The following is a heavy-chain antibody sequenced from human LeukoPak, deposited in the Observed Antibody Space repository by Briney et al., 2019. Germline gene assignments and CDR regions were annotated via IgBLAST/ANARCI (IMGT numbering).Heavy chain of an antibody. J-gene: IGHJ6*03. CDR3: ARVGATGYYYMDV. Sequence: GGSLRLSCAASGFTFSDYYMSWIRQAPGKGLEWVSYISSSGSIIYYADSVKGRFTISRDNAKNSLHLQMYGLRAEDTAVYYCARVGATGYYYMDVWGKGTTVTISS. CDR2: ISSSGSII. V-gene: IGHV3-11*01. CDR1: GFTFSDYY. D-gene: IGHD1-26*01.